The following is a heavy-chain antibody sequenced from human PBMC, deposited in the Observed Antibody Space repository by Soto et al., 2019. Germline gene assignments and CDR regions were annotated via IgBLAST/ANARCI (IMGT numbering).Heavy chain of an antibody. CDR1: GGSISSCY. CDR2: IYTSGST. CDR3: ARDRRYDFWSGYYPTYYYYYGMDV. V-gene: IGHV4-4*07. D-gene: IGHD3-3*01. J-gene: IGHJ6*02. Sequence: SETLSLTCTVSGGSISSCYWSRIRQPAGKGLEWIGRIYTSGSTNYNPSLKSRVTMSVDTSKNQFSLKLSSVTAADTAVYYCARDRRYDFWSGYYPTYYYYYGMDVWGQGTTVTVSS.